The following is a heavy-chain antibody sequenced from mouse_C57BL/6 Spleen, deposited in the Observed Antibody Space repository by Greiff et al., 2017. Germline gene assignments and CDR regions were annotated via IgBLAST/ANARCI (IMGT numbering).Heavy chain of an antibody. D-gene: IGHD1-1*01. CDR1: GYSFTGYY. CDR3: ARGYYGSSDYAMDY. CDR2: INPSTGGT. V-gene: IGHV1-42*01. Sequence: EVQLQQSGPELVKPGASVKISCKASGYSFTGYYMNWVKQSPEKSLEWIGEINPSTGGTTYNQKFKAKATLTVDKSSSTAYMQLKSLTSEDSAVYYCARGYYGSSDYAMDYWGQGTSVTVSS. J-gene: IGHJ4*01.